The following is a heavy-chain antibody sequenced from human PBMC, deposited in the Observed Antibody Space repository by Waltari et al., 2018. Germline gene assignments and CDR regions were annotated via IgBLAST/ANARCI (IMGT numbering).Heavy chain of an antibody. J-gene: IGHJ4*02. CDR1: GFTFGSFW. D-gene: IGHD2-2*01. CDR3: VRGFSTSPSSY. CDR2: ISDDGSSI. V-gene: IGHV3-74*01. Sequence: EVQLVESGGGLVQPGESLRLSCAASGFTFGSFWMHWVRQVSGKGLVWVSSISDDGSSIGYADSVKGRFTISRDNAKNTLYLQMNRLRGDDTAVYYCVRGFSTSPSSYWGQGALVTVSS.